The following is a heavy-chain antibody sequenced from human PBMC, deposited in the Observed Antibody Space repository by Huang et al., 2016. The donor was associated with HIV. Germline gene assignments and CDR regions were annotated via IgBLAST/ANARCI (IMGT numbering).Heavy chain of an antibody. D-gene: IGHD4-4*01. Sequence: QVQLQQWGAGLLKPSGTLSLTCAVYGGSLSGYYWAWIRQSPVKGLEWIGEINRSVSTNYRPSLKSRVIISVDKSKNQVSLKLTSVTSADTAVYYCARGGATVTTSPGFEYYMDVWGKGTTVTVSS. CDR2: INRSVST. CDR1: GGSLSGYY. V-gene: IGHV4-34*01. J-gene: IGHJ6*03. CDR3: ARGGATVTTSPGFEYYMDV.